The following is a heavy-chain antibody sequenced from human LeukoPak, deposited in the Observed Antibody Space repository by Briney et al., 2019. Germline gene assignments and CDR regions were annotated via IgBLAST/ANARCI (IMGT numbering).Heavy chain of an antibody. V-gene: IGHV3-30*03. Sequence: PGGSLRLSCAASGFTFSTYSMNWARQAPGKGLEWVAVISYDGSNKYYADSVKGRFTISRDNAKNSLYLQMNSLRAEDTAVYYCASGPLISYNSSTYPPFDYWGQGTLVTVSS. CDR2: ISYDGSNK. CDR3: ASGPLISYNSSTYPPFDY. D-gene: IGHD6-6*01. CDR1: GFTFSTYS. J-gene: IGHJ4*02.